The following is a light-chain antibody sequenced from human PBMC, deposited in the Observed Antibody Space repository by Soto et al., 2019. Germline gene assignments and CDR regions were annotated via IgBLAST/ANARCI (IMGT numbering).Light chain of an antibody. V-gene: IGLV2-8*01. Sequence: QSALTQPPSASGSPGQSVTISCTGTSSDVAPYKYVSWYQHHPGKAPKLMIYEVNKRPSGVPDRFSGSKFGNTASLTVSGLRAEDEADYYCSSYTVINTAVFGGGTKLTVL. CDR3: SSYTVINTAV. CDR1: SSDVAPYKY. CDR2: EVN. J-gene: IGLJ3*02.